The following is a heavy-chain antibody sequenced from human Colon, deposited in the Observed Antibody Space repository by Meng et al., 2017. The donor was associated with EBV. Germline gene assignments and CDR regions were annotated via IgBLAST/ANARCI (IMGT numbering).Heavy chain of an antibody. CDR2: INHSGST. J-gene: IGHJ4*02. CDR1: GGSFSGYY. CDR3: ARGPGGSYYLYYFDY. V-gene: IGHV4-34*01. D-gene: IGHD1-26*01. Sequence: QVQLQRLGAGILKPSETLSLTFSVYGGSFSGYYWSWIRQPPEKGLEWIGEINHSGSTNYNPSLKSRVTISVDTSKKQFSLKLSSVTAADTAVYYCARGPGGSYYLYYFDYWGQGTLVTVSS.